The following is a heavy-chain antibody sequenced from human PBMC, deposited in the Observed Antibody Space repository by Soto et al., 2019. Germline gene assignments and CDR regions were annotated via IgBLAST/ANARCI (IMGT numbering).Heavy chain of an antibody. J-gene: IGHJ4*02. D-gene: IGHD2-21*01. CDR1: GFTVSGYH. CDR2: LYSAGSA. CDR3: ARVHSIIYHCFDY. Sequence: EVQLVESGGGLVQPGGSLRLSCAASGFTVSGYHMSWVRQAPGKGLEWVSVLYSAGSADFADSVKRRFTISRDNTKNPQYLQMSSLRPQDTALYYCARVHSIIYHCFDYRGQGPLVNVSS. V-gene: IGHV3-66*01.